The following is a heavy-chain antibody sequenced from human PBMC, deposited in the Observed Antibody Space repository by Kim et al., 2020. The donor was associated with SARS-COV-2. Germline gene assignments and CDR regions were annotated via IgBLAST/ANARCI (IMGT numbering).Heavy chain of an antibody. D-gene: IGHD3-10*01. Sequence: GGSLRLSCAASGFTFSDYYMSWIRQAPGKGLEWVSYISSSGSTIYYADSVKGRFTISRDNAKNSLYLQMNSLRAEDTAVYYCARMGRAELLWFGEPSPPRYGMDVWGQGTTVTVSS. V-gene: IGHV3-11*01. J-gene: IGHJ6*02. CDR3: ARMGRAELLWFGEPSPPRYGMDV. CDR2: ISSSGSTI. CDR1: GFTFSDYY.